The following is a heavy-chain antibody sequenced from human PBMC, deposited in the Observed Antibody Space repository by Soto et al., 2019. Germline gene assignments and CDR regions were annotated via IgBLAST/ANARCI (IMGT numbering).Heavy chain of an antibody. D-gene: IGHD4-17*01. V-gene: IGHV1-8*01. CDR2: TNPKSGYT. CDR3: ARTAGDLDY. Sequence: QVQLVQSGAEVKKPGASVKVSCKTSGYTFTNYDINWVRQATGQGLEWMGWTNPKSGYTGSAQKFQGRVTMTRDSATSTAYMDLHSLTSEDTAVYFCARTAGDLDYWGQGTLLTVSS. J-gene: IGHJ4*02. CDR1: GYTFTNYD.